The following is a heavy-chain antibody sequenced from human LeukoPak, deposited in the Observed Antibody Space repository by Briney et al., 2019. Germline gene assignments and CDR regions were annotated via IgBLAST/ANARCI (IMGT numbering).Heavy chain of an antibody. CDR3: ASRYYYDSSGYPDY. J-gene: IGHJ4*02. Sequence: PSETLSLTCAVYGGSFSGYYWGWIRQPPGKGLEWIGSIYYSGSTYYNPSLKSRVTISVDTSKNQFSLKLSSVTAADTAVYYCASRYYYDSSGYPDYWGQGTLVTVSS. V-gene: IGHV4-39*01. CDR2: IYYSGST. D-gene: IGHD3-22*01. CDR1: GGSFSGYY.